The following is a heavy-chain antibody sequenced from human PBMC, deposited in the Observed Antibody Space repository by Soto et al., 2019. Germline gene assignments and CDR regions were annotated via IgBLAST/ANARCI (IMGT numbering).Heavy chain of an antibody. CDR1: GGTFSSYA. CDR3: ARETRRIQLWSYYFDY. D-gene: IGHD5-18*01. V-gene: IGHV1-69*13. CDR2: IIPIFGTA. Sequence: ASVKVSCKASGGTFSSYAISWVRQAPGQGLEWMGGIIPIFGTANYAQKFQGRVTITADESTSTAYMELSSLRSEDTAVYYCARETRRIQLWSYYFDYWGQGTLVTVSS. J-gene: IGHJ4*02.